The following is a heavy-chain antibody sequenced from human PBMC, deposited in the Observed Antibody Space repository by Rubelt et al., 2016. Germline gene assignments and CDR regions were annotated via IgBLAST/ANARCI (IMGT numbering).Heavy chain of an antibody. J-gene: IGHJ4*02. CDR3: VRGYKRGQWPH. D-gene: IGHD1-14*01. Sequence: EVHLVESGGGLIQPGGSLRLSCVASGFTLTTYSMTWVRQAPGKGLEWLAIVSGSYFGFITYYADSVKGRFTIPRDNSLNTLYLEMNSLKAEDTAVDYCVRGYKRGQWPHWGQGTLVTVSS. V-gene: IGHV3-23*04. CDR1: GFTLTTYS. CDR2: VSGSYFGFIT.